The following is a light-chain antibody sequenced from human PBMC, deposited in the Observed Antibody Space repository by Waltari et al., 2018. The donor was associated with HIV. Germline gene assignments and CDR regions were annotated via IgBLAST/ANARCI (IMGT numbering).Light chain of an antibody. CDR2: EAT. Sequence: QSALTQPPSASESPGQSVTISCTGTTSDVGYYNYVSWYQQHPGKAPKLMIYEATKRPSGVPDRFSGSKSDNTASLTVSGLQAEDEADYYCSAYAGSNNWVFGGGTKLTVL. J-gene: IGLJ3*02. V-gene: IGLV2-8*01. CDR3: SAYAGSNNWV. CDR1: TSDVGYYNY.